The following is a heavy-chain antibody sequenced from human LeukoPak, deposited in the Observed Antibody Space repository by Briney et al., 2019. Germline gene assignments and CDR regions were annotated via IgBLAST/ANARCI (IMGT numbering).Heavy chain of an antibody. V-gene: IGHV3-66*01. CDR3: AKDPWRDYGGTRSSFLDY. Sequence: SCKASGYTFTSYGISWVRQAPGKGLEWVSVIYSGGSTYYADSVKGRFTISRDNSKNTLYLQMNSLRAEDTAVYYCAKDPWRDYGGTRSSFLDYWGQGTLVTVSS. CDR1: GYTFTSYG. J-gene: IGHJ4*02. CDR2: IYSGGST. D-gene: IGHD4-23*01.